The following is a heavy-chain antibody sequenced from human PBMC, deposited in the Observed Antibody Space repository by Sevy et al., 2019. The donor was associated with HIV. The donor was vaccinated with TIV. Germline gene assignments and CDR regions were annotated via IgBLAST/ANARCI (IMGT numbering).Heavy chain of an antibody. J-gene: IGHJ4*02. V-gene: IGHV3-49*03. Sequence: GGSLRLSCTGSGFIFGDYAMSWFRQAPGMGLERVGFIRSKDYGGATEYAATVKGRFTISRDDSKSIADLQMNSLKTEDTAVYYCTRGYYYDSSGYSDYWGQGTLVTVSS. D-gene: IGHD3-22*01. CDR1: GFIFGDYA. CDR3: TRGYYYDSSGYSDY. CDR2: IRSKDYGGAT.